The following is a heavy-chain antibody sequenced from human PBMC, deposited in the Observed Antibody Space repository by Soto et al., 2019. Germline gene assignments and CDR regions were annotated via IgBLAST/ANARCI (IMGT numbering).Heavy chain of an antibody. CDR2: IYSGGST. D-gene: IGHD5-12*01. V-gene: IGHV3-66*01. Sequence: GGSLRLSCAASGFTFRNYGMNWVRQAPGKGLEWVSVIYSGGSTYYADSVKGRFTISRDNSKNTLYLQMNSLRAEDTAVYYCARDRSAWHGLFNFCGQGILVTVSS. CDR3: ARDRSAWHGLFNF. CDR1: GFTFRNYG. J-gene: IGHJ4*02.